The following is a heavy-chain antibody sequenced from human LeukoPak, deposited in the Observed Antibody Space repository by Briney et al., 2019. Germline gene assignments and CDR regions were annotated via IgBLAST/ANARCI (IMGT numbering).Heavy chain of an antibody. CDR3: AKKSPGSFIALPDY. CDR1: GFTFSSYG. J-gene: IGHJ4*02. Sequence: PGRSLRLSCAASGFTFSSYGMHWVRQAPGKGLEWVAIISSDGTNKDHADSVKGRFTISRDNSKNTLYLQMNSLRAEDTAVYYCAKKSPGSFIALPDYWGQGTLVTVSS. V-gene: IGHV3-30*18. CDR2: ISSDGTNK. D-gene: IGHD3-10*01.